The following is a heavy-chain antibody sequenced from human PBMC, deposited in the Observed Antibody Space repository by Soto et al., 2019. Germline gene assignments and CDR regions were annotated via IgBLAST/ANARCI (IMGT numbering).Heavy chain of an antibody. V-gene: IGHV3-23*01. D-gene: IGHD2-8*01. CDR3: AKSVTQWRYGMHV. J-gene: IGHJ6*02. CDR2: ILGSGGGST. Sequence: EVQLLESVGGLVQPGGSLRLSCVASGFTFSSYAMSWVSQAPGKGPEWVSGILGSGGGSTYYADSVKGRFTISRDNSQNTLYLQMNSPRAEDTAVYYCAKSVTQWRYGMHVWGQGTTVIVSS. CDR1: GFTFSSYA.